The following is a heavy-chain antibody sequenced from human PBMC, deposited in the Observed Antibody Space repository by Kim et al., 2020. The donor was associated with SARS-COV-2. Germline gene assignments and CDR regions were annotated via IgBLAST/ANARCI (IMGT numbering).Heavy chain of an antibody. CDR1: GFTFSSYS. D-gene: IGHD3-10*01. CDR2: ISSSSSYI. CDR3: ARGRKLLWFGELLLSDAFDI. J-gene: IGHJ3*02. V-gene: IGHV3-21*01. Sequence: GGSLRLSCAASGFTFSSYSMNWVRQAPGKGLEWVSSISSSSSYIYYADSVKGRFTISRDNAKNSLYLQMNSLRAEDTAVYYCARGRKLLWFGELLLSDAFDIWGQGKMVTFSS.